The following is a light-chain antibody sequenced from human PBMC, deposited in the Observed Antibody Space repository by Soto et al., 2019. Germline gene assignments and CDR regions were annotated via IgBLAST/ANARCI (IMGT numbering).Light chain of an antibody. CDR3: QQDGGSPLFT. Sequence: EIVLTQSPGTLSLPPGERATLSCRASHSVTSTHLAWYQQKPGQAPRLLIYGASSMATGIPDRFSGSGSGIDFTLTISRLEPEDFAVYYGQQDGGSPLFTFGHGTKVDIK. CDR2: GAS. CDR1: HSVTSTH. V-gene: IGKV3-20*01. J-gene: IGKJ3*01.